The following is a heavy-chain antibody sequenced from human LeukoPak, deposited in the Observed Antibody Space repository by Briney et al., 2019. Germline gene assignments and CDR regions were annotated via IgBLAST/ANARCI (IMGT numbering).Heavy chain of an antibody. J-gene: IGHJ5*02. V-gene: IGHV3-21*04. D-gene: IGHD6-19*01. Sequence: GGSLRLSCAASGFTFSSYSMNWVRQAPGKGLEWVSSISSSSSYIYYADSVKGRFTISRDNSKNTLYLQMNSLRAEDTAVYYCAKSGSSGWDNWFDPWGQGTLVTVSS. CDR2: ISSSSSYI. CDR1: GFTFSSYS. CDR3: AKSGSSGWDNWFDP.